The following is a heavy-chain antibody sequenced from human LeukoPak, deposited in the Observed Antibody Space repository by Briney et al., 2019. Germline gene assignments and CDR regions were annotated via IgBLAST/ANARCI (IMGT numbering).Heavy chain of an antibody. D-gene: IGHD1-26*01. V-gene: IGHV1-2*02. J-gene: IGHJ4*02. CDR3: ATSSRTSGYYDY. CDR1: GYTFTGYY. Sequence: ASVKVSCKTSGYTFTGYYMHWVRQAPGQGLEWMGWINPNSGGTNYAQKFQGRVTMTRDTSITTAYMELGRLRSDDTAVYYCATSSRTSGYYDYWGQGTLVTVSS. CDR2: INPNSGGT.